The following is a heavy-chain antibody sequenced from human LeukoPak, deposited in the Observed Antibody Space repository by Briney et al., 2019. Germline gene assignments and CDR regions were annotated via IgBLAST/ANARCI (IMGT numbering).Heavy chain of an antibody. CDR3: ARLLPYGSYYFDY. D-gene: IGHD4-17*01. Sequence: LGGSLQISCQGAGSIFTSYWIGGGRRVHGKGVGGMGIIYPGDSDTRDSPSFQGQVTISADKSISTAYLQWSSLKASDTAMYYCARLLPYGSYYFDYWGQGTLVTVSS. CDR1: GSIFTSYW. CDR2: IYPGDSDT. J-gene: IGHJ4*02. V-gene: IGHV5-51*01.